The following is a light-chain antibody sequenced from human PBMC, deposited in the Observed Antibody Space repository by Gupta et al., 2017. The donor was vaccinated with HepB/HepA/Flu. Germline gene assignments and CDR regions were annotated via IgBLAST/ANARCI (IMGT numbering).Light chain of an antibody. CDR3: QQDNNWPRT. CDR1: QSVSSD. V-gene: IGKV3-15*01. Sequence: EIVMTQSPTTLSVSPGERATLSCRASQSVSSDLAWYQQKPGQAPRLLIYGASTRATGLPARFSGSGSGTEFTLTISILQSEDFAVYYCQQDNNWPRTFGQGTKVEIK. CDR2: GAS. J-gene: IGKJ1*01.